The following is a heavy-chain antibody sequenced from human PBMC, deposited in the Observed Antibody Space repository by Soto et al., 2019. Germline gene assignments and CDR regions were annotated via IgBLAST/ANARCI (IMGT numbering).Heavy chain of an antibody. Sequence: QVQLQESGPGLVKPSETLSLTCTVSGGSISSYYWSWIRQPPGKGLEWIGYIYYSGSTNYNPSLKSRVNISVDTSKNQFSLKLSSVTAADTAVYYCARVQYGDYAFDYWGQGTLVTVSS. J-gene: IGHJ4*02. CDR3: ARVQYGDYAFDY. CDR1: GGSISSYY. D-gene: IGHD4-17*01. V-gene: IGHV4-59*01. CDR2: IYYSGST.